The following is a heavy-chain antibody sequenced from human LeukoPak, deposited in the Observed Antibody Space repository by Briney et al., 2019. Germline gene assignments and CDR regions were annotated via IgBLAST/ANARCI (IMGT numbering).Heavy chain of an antibody. J-gene: IGHJ6*02. CDR2: ISGVGGRT. Sequence: PGGSLRLSCAASGFTFDDYAMHWVRPAPGKGLEWVSLISGVGGRTYYADSVKGRFTISRDNSKNSLYLQMNSLRTEDTALYYCAKDRPQRYYDSSYYYYYYGMDVWGQGTTVTVSS. V-gene: IGHV3-43*02. D-gene: IGHD3-22*01. CDR1: GFTFDDYA. CDR3: AKDRPQRYYDSSYYYYYYGMDV.